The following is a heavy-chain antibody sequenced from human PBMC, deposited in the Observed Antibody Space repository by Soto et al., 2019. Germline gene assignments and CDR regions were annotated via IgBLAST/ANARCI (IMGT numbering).Heavy chain of an antibody. J-gene: IGHJ4*02. CDR2: IIPLFAAP. D-gene: IGHD3-22*01. CDR1: GGTFSSYG. V-gene: IGHV1-69*01. CDR3: ARYYYDSTGYYPYYFDY. Sequence: QVQLVQSGAEVKKPGSSVKVSCKASGGTFSSYGFSWVRQAPGQGLEWMGGIIPLFAAPSYAQKFQGRVTFTADESAITAYMELRSLRSEDTALYYCARYYYDSTGYYPYYFDYWGQGTLVTVSS.